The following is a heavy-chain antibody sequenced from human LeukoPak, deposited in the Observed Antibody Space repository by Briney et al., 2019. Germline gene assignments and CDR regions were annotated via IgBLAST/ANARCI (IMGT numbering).Heavy chain of an antibody. CDR2: IYSGGST. CDR1: GFTVSSNY. V-gene: IGHV3-66*01. CDR3: AREEKEGQWLVQYFDY. J-gene: IGHJ4*02. Sequence: PGGSLRLSCAASGFTVSSNYMSWVRQAPGKGLEWVSVIYSGGSTYYADSVKGRFTISRDNSKNTLYLQMNSLRAEDTAVYYCAREEKEGQWLVQYFDYWGQGTLVTVSS. D-gene: IGHD6-19*01.